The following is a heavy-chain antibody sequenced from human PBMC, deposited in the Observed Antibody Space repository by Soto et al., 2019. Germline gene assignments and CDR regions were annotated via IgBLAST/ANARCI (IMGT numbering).Heavy chain of an antibody. V-gene: IGHV3-53*01. CDR2: IFNDGIV. D-gene: IGHD6-13*01. Sequence: GGSLRLSCAASGLSVSASHMSWVRQAPGKGLEWVSIIFNDGIVNYAGSVKGRFSISRDSFKNTVSLQMNSLSDEDTAVYYCANFAAPTRHWGQGTLVTVSS. CDR1: GLSVSASH. J-gene: IGHJ4*02. CDR3: ANFAAPTRH.